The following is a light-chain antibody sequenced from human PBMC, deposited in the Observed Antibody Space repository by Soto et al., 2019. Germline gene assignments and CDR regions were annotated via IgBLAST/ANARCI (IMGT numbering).Light chain of an antibody. V-gene: IGKV3-20*01. CDR1: QSVSSY. CDR2: DAS. J-gene: IGKJ1*01. CDR3: QQYGSSPST. Sequence: EIVLTQSPGTLSLSPGERATLSCRASQSVSSYLAWYQQKPGQPPRLLIYDASSRATGIPDRFSGSGSGTDFTLTISRLEPEDFAVYYCQQYGSSPSTFGQGTKVDIK.